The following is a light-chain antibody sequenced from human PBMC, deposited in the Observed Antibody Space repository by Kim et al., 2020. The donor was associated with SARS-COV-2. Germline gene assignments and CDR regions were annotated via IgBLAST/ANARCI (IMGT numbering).Light chain of an antibody. CDR3: SSYGDSSRIF. Sequence: QSALTQPASVSGSPGQSITISCAGSSSNIGRYAYVSWYRQHPGKAPELLIYDVSYRPSGISSRFSASKSGNTASLTISGLQADDEADYHRSSYGDSSRIFFGGGTKVTVL. CDR2: DVS. J-gene: IGLJ2*01. CDR1: SSNIGRYAY. V-gene: IGLV2-14*03.